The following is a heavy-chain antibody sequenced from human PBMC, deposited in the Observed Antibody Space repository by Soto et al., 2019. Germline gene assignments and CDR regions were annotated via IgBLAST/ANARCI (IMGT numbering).Heavy chain of an antibody. CDR2: IIPILGIA. Sequence: QVQLVQSGAEVKKPGSSVKVSCKASGGTFSSYTISWVRQAPGQGLEWMGRIIPILGIANYAQKFQGRVTITADKSTSTAYMELSSLRSEDTAVYYCARVMRGYSYERWSDPWGQGTLVTVSS. J-gene: IGHJ5*02. CDR1: GGTFSSYT. CDR3: ARVMRGYSYERWSDP. D-gene: IGHD5-18*01. V-gene: IGHV1-69*02.